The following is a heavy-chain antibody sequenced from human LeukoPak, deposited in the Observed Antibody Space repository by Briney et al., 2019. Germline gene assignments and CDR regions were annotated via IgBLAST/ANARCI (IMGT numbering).Heavy chain of an antibody. CDR1: GGSFSGYY. Sequence: PSETLSLTCAVYGGSFSGYYWSWIRQPPGKGLEWIGEINHSGSTNYNPSLKSRVTISVDTSKNQFSLKLSSVTAADTAVYYCARWPWAPSGSYYYYYYMDVWGKGTTVTVSS. CDR3: ARWPWAPSGSYYYYYYMDV. D-gene: IGHD3-3*01. CDR2: INHSGST. V-gene: IGHV4-34*01. J-gene: IGHJ6*03.